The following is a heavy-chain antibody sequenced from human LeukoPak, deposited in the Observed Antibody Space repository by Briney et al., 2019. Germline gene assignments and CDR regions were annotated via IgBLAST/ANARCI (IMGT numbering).Heavy chain of an antibody. J-gene: IGHJ4*02. CDR2: ISFDGSNK. CDR3: ARDGRVGATSKGYFDY. CDR1: GFTFSSYT. V-gene: IGHV3-30-3*01. Sequence: PGGSLRLSCAASGFTFSSYTIHWVRQPPGKGLEWVAVISFDGSNKYYADSVKGRFTISRDNSKNTLYLQMNSLRAEDTAVYYCARDGRVGATSKGYFDYWGQGTLVTVSS. D-gene: IGHD1-26*01.